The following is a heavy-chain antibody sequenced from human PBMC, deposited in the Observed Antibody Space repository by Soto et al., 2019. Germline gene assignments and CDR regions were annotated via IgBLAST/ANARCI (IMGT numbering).Heavy chain of an antibody. D-gene: IGHD4-17*01. CDR3: ARIRDYGDYEGAFDI. CDR1: GFSLSTSGMC. J-gene: IGHJ3*02. CDR2: IDWDDDK. V-gene: IGHV2-70*11. Sequence: SGPTLVNPTQTLTLTCTFSGFSLSTSGMCVSWIRQPPGKALEWLARIDWDDDKYYSTSLKTRLTISKDTSKNQVVLTMTNMDPVDTATYYCARIRDYGDYEGAFDIWGQGTTVTVSS.